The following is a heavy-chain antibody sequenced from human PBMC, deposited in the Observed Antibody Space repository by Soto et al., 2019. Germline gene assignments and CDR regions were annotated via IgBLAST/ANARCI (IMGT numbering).Heavy chain of an antibody. V-gene: IGHV3-73*01. J-gene: IGHJ4*02. CDR1: GFTFSGSA. Sequence: SGGSLRLSCAASGFTFSGSAMHWVRQASGKGLEWVGRIRSKANSYATAYAASVKGRFTISRDDSKNTAYLQMNSLKTEDTAVYYCTRHLQNSGSQPQDIWGQGTLVTAPQ. CDR3: TRHLQNSGSQPQDI. CDR2: IRSKANSYAT. D-gene: IGHD1-26*01.